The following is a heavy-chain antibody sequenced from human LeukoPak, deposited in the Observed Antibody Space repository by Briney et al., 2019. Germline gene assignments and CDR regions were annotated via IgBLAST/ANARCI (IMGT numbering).Heavy chain of an antibody. V-gene: IGHV3-23*01. D-gene: IGHD6-19*01. CDR2: ISGSGGST. CDR1: GFTFGTYG. J-gene: IGHJ6*03. Sequence: GGSLRLSCVASGFTFGTYGMSWVRQAPGKGLEWVSAISGSGGSTYYADSVKGRFTISRDNSKNTLYLQMNSLRAEDTAVYYCARDLAVAGTRGEGPYYYYYYMDVWGKGTTVTVSS. CDR3: ARDLAVAGTRGEGPYYYYYYMDV.